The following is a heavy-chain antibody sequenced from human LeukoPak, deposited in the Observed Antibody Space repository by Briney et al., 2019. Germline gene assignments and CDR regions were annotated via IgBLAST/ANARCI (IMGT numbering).Heavy chain of an antibody. CDR3: VRDLAYSWLDY. D-gene: IGHD5-18*01. CDR1: GFTFSSYS. Sequence: PGGSLRLSCAASGFTFSSYSMNWVRQAPGKGLEWVSYISSSSSTIYYADSVKGRFTISRDNAKNSLYLQMDSLRVEDTAFYYCVRDLAYSWLDYWGQGMLVTVSS. CDR2: ISSSSSTI. V-gene: IGHV3-48*01. J-gene: IGHJ4*02.